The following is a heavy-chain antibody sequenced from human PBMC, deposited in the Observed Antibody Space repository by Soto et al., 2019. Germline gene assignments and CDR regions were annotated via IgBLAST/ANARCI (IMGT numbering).Heavy chain of an antibody. Sequence: GGSLRLSCAASGFTFSSYWMSWVRQAPGKGLEWVANIKQDGSEKYYVDSVKGRFTISRDNAKNSLYLQMNSLRAEDTAVYYCARDVRSPGYYYYMDVWGKGTTVTVSS. V-gene: IGHV3-7*01. CDR2: IKQDGSEK. J-gene: IGHJ6*03. CDR1: GFTFSSYW. CDR3: ARDVRSPGYYYYMDV.